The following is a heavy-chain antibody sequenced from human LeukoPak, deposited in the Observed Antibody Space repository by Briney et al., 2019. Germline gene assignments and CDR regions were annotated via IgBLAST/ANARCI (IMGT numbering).Heavy chain of an antibody. CDR2: ISGSGGST. D-gene: IGHD2-2*01. V-gene: IGHV3-23*01. CDR3: SWSQSCSSTSCPDY. J-gene: IGHJ4*02. CDR1: GFTFSSYA. Sequence: PGGSLRLSCAASGFTFSSYAMSWVRQAPGKGLEWVSAISGSGGSTYYADPVKGRFTISRDNSKNTLYLQMNSLRAEDTAVYYCSWSQSCSSTSCPDYWGQGTLVTVSS.